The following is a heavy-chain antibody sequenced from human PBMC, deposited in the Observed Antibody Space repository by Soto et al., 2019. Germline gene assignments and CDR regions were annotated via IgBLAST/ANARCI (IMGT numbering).Heavy chain of an antibody. Sequence: PGGSLRLSCVASGFSITSYAMSWVRQAPGKGLEWASAISASGGSTYADSVKGRFTISRDNYKNTLYLQMNSLRVEDAAVYYCAKVLSSGSYSGALEYWGQGALVTVSS. CDR1: GFSITSYA. J-gene: IGHJ4*02. D-gene: IGHD1-26*01. V-gene: IGHV3-23*01. CDR3: AKVLSSGSYSGALEY. CDR2: ISASGGST.